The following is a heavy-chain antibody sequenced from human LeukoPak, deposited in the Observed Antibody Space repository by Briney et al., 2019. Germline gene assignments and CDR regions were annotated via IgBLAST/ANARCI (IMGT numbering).Heavy chain of an antibody. D-gene: IGHD3-16*01. J-gene: IGHJ4*02. CDR1: GGSFSGYD. Sequence: PSETLSLTCAVYGGSFSGYDWSWIRQPPGKGLEWSGESNHTGNTNYNPSLKSRATMSVDTSKNQFSLTLSSVTAADTAVYYCARGGGLKTFDCWGQGSLVTVSS. CDR2: SNHTGNT. V-gene: IGHV4-34*01. CDR3: ARGGGLKTFDC.